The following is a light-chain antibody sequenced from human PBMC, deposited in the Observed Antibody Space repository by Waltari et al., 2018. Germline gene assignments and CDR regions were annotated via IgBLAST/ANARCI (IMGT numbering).Light chain of an antibody. V-gene: IGKV3-15*01. CDR1: QSVSSN. J-gene: IGKJ2*01. Sequence: EIVMTQSPATLSVSPGERATLSCRASQSVSSNLAWYQQRPGRAPRLLIYAASARATGIPARFSCSGSGTEFTLTISSLQSEDFAIYFCQQYDNWPLTFGQGTKLEIK. CDR2: AAS. CDR3: QQYDNWPLT.